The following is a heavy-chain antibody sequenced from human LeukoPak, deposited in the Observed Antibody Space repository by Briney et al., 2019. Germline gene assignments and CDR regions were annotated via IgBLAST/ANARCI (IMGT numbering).Heavy chain of an antibody. CDR3: ARGVFRGHIPDAFDI. V-gene: IGHV1-46*01. D-gene: IGHD2-15*01. Sequence: ASVTVSCKASGYTFTSYYMHRVRQAPGQGLEWMGIINPSGGSTSYAQKFQGRVTMTRDTSTSTVYMELSSLRSEDTAVYYCARGVFRGHIPDAFDIWGQGTMVTVSS. CDR1: GYTFTSYY. CDR2: INPSGGST. J-gene: IGHJ3*02.